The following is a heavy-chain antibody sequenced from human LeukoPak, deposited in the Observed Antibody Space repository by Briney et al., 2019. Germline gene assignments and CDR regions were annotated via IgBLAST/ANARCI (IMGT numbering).Heavy chain of an antibody. Sequence: ASVKVSCKPSVGTFSSYAISWVRQAPGQGLEWMGRIVPIYGITDYAQRFQGRVTITADKSTNTAYMEVSSLKSEDTAVYYCARDHQEWLVLAFDVWGQGTMVTVPS. CDR1: VGTFSSYA. V-gene: IGHV1-69*04. D-gene: IGHD3-3*01. CDR3: ARDHQEWLVLAFDV. CDR2: IVPIYGIT. J-gene: IGHJ3*01.